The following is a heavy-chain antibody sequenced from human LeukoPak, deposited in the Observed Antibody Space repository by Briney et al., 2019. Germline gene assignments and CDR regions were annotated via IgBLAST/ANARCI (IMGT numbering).Heavy chain of an antibody. J-gene: IGHJ3*02. V-gene: IGHV3-30*04. Sequence: GRSLRLSCAASGFTFSSYAMHWVRQAPGKGLEWVAVISYDGSNKYYADSVKGRFTISRDNSKNTLYLQMNSLRAEDTAVYYCARSNSALRLRYFDWLLYHDAFDIWGQGTMVTVSS. CDR1: GFTFSSYA. D-gene: IGHD3-9*01. CDR2: ISYDGSNK. CDR3: ARSNSALRLRYFDWLLYHDAFDI.